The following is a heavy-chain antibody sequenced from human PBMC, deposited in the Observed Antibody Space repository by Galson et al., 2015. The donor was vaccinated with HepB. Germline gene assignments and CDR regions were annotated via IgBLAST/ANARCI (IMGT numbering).Heavy chain of an antibody. CDR3: ARGYCSGGSCYAFDY. Sequence: SLRLSCAASGFTFSSYGMHWVHQAPGKGLEWVAVISYDGSNKYYADSVKGRFTISRDNSKNTLYLQMNSLRAEDTAVYYCARGYCSGGSCYAFDYWGQGTLVTVSS. J-gene: IGHJ4*02. CDR2: ISYDGSNK. CDR1: GFTFSSYG. D-gene: IGHD2-15*01. V-gene: IGHV3-30*03.